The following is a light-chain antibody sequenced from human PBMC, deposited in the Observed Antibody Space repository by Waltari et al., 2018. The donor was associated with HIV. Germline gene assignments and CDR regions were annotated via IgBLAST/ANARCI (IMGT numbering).Light chain of an antibody. Sequence: EIVMTQSPATLSVSPGERVTLSCRASQTIISNLAWYQQKPGQAPRLLIYGASARAAGVPARFTGSGSGTEFTLTISSLQSEDFAVYYCQQYNNWPPLMYTFGQGTKLEIK. J-gene: IGKJ2*01. CDR2: GAS. CDR3: QQYNNWPPLMYT. V-gene: IGKV3-15*01. CDR1: QTIISN.